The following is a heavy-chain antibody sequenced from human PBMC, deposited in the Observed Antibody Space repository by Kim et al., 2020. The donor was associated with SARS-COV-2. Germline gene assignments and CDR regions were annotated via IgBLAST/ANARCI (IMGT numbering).Heavy chain of an antibody. Sequence: SETLSLTCTLSGDSISSSNYYWGWIRQPPGKGLEWIGNIYYRGSTYYNLSLKSRITISVDTSKNQFSLKLNSVTAADTAVYYCARVSLSGYNIYNWFDPWDQGTLATVSS. V-gene: IGHV4-39*07. CDR3: ARVSLSGYNIYNWFDP. J-gene: IGHJ5*02. CDR1: GDSISSSNYY. CDR2: IYYRGST. D-gene: IGHD3-22*01.